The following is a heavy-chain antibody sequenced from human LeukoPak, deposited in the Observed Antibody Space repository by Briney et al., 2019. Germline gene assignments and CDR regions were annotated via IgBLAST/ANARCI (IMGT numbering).Heavy chain of an antibody. D-gene: IGHD1-26*01. CDR2: IYHAGST. J-gene: IGHJ4*02. CDR1: GGSLSSGGCY. V-gene: IGHV4-30-2*06. Sequence: SQTLSLTCTVSGGSLSSGGCYWGWIRQSPGRGLEGIGYIYHAGSTYYNPSLKSRATISVDRPENQFSQRLNSVTAADTAVYFCVRVRWGAEINSFDYWGQGTLVTVSS. CDR3: VRVRWGAEINSFDY.